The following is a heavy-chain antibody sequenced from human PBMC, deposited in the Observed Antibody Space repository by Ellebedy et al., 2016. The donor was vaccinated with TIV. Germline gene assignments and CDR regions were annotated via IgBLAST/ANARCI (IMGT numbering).Heavy chain of an antibody. CDR3: ARTRATGRSWYFDL. D-gene: IGHD5-12*01. Sequence: MPSETLSLTCAVYGGSFSGYYWSWIRQPPGKGLEWIGEITHSGSTYYNPSLKSRVTISVDTSKNQFSLRLSSVTAADTAVYYCARTRATGRSWYFDLWGRGTLVTVSS. V-gene: IGHV4-34*01. J-gene: IGHJ2*01. CDR2: ITHSGST. CDR1: GGSFSGYY.